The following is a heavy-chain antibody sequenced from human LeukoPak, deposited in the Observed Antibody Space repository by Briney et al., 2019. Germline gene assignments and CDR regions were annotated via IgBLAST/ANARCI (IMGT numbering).Heavy chain of an antibody. CDR3: ARGFSQRWLQFGY. CDR1: GYTFTSYD. D-gene: IGHD5-24*01. V-gene: IGHV1-8*01. J-gene: IGHJ4*02. Sequence: GASVKVSCKASGYTFTSYDINWVRQATGQGLEWMGWMNPNSGNTGYAQKFQGRVTMTRNTSISTAFMELSSLRSEDTAVYYCARGFSQRWLQFGYWGQGTLVTVSS. CDR2: MNPNSGNT.